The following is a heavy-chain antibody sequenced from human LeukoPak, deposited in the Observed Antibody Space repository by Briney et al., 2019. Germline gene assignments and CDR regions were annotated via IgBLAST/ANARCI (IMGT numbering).Heavy chain of an antibody. D-gene: IGHD3-3*01. Sequence: GGSLRLSCAASGFTFSSYGMHWVRQAPGKGLEWVAVISYDGSNKYYADSVKGRFTISRDNSKNTLYLQMNSLRAEDTAVYYCARGRHYDFWSGRKGQLNWFDPWGQGTLVTVSS. V-gene: IGHV3-30*03. CDR2: ISYDGSNK. CDR1: GFTFSSYG. CDR3: ARGRHYDFWSGRKGQLNWFDP. J-gene: IGHJ5*02.